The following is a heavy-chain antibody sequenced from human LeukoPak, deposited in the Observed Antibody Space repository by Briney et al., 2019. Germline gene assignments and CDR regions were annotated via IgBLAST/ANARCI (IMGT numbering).Heavy chain of an antibody. V-gene: IGHV4-4*07. Sequence: PSETLSLTCTVSGGSISSYYWSWIRQPAGKGLEWIGRIYTSGSTNYNPSLKSRVTMSVDTSKNQFSLKLSSVTAADTAVYYCARDWEYCSGGSCYQDYYYCYMDVWGKGTTVTVSS. D-gene: IGHD2-15*01. CDR2: IYTSGST. CDR3: ARDWEYCSGGSCYQDYYYCYMDV. J-gene: IGHJ6*03. CDR1: GGSISSYY.